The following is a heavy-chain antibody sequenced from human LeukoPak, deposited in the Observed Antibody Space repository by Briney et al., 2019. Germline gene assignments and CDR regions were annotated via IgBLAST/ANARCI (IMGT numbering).Heavy chain of an antibody. CDR3: ARRMGCSSTSCYWDFDY. J-gene: IGHJ4*02. Sequence: PGGSLRLSCSASGFPFSSYAMHWVRQAPGKGLKYVSAISDSGGSTYYADSVKGRFTISRDNSKNSLYLQMYSLRDEDTAVYYCARRMGCSSTSCYWDFDYWGQGTLVTVSS. CDR1: GFPFSSYA. V-gene: IGHV3-64*04. CDR2: ISDSGGST. D-gene: IGHD2-2*01.